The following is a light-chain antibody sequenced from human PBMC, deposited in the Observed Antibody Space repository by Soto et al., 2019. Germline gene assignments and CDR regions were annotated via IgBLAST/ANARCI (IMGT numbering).Light chain of an antibody. V-gene: IGKV3-20*01. CDR1: QDVASTY. Sequence: IVLTQSPDTLSLSPGERATLSCRASQDVASTYLAWYQQKPGQAPRLLIYGASGRAAGVAERFSGSGSGTQFTLTISRREPEDVAVYYCQYYDTSRTFAQGTRVEI. CDR2: GAS. CDR3: QYYDTSRT. J-gene: IGKJ1*01.